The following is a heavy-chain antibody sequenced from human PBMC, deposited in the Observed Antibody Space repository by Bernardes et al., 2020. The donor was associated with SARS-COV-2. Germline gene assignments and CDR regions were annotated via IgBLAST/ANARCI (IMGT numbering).Heavy chain of an antibody. V-gene: IGHV1-2*02. D-gene: IGHD3-10*01. Sequence: ASVKVSCKASGYSFSGYYMHWVRQAPGQGLEWMGWINPNSGGTKYAQNFQGRVTMTRDTSITTAYMELSSLRSDDTAVYYCANRLGSSMDRGFDEWGQGTLVTVSS. CDR1: GYSFSGYY. CDR2: INPNSGGT. CDR3: ANRLGSSMDRGFDE. J-gene: IGHJ4*02.